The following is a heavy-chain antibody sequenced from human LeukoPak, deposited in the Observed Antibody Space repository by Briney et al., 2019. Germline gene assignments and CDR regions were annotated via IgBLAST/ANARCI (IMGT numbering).Heavy chain of an antibody. CDR1: GGTFSSYT. CDR2: IIPILGIA. D-gene: IGHD6-13*01. J-gene: IGHJ3*02. V-gene: IGHV1-69*04. Sequence: ASVKVSCKASGGTFSSYTISWVRQAPGQGLERMGRIIPILGIANYAQKFQGRVTITADKSTSTAYMELSSLRSEDTAVYYCARDSALGAYSSSWYAFDIWGQGTMVTVSS. CDR3: ARDSALGAYSSSWYAFDI.